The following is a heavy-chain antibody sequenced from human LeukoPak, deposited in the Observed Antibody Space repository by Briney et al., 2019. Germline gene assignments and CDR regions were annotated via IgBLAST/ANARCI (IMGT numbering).Heavy chain of an antibody. V-gene: IGHV3-23*01. CDR1: GFTFSSYA. D-gene: IGHD6-19*01. CDR3: AKPGQWRYNWFDP. Sequence: QSGGSLRLSCAASGFTFSSYAMSWVRQAPGRGLEWVSAISGSGGSTYYADSVKGRFTISRDNSKNTLYLQMNSLRAEDTAVYYCAKPGQWRYNWFDPWGQGTLVTVSS. CDR2: ISGSGGST. J-gene: IGHJ5*02.